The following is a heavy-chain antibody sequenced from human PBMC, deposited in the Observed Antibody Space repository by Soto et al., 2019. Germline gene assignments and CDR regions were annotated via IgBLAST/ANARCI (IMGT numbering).Heavy chain of an antibody. V-gene: IGHV1-69*13. CDR1: GGTFSSYA. J-gene: IGHJ4*02. CDR2: IIPIFGTA. CDR3: AREGGESSDGLYYFDS. D-gene: IGHD3-16*01. Sequence: SVKVSCKASGGTFSSYAISWVRQPPGQELEWMGGIIPIFGTANYAQKFQGRVTITADESTSTAYMELSSLRSEDTAVYFCAREGGESSDGLYYFDSWGQGSLVTVSS.